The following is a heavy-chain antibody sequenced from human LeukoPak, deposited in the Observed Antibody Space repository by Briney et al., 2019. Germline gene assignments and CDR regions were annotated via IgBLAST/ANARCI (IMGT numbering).Heavy chain of an antibody. Sequence: GGSLRLSCAASGFTFSSYGMHWVRQAPGKGLEWVAVIWYDGSNKYYADSVKGRFTISRDNSKNTLYLQMNSLRAEDTAVYYCATAVMNPGAEYFQHWGQGTLVTVSS. V-gene: IGHV3-33*01. J-gene: IGHJ1*01. CDR1: GFTFSSYG. CDR2: IWYDGSNK. CDR3: ATAVMNPGAEYFQH. D-gene: IGHD1-14*01.